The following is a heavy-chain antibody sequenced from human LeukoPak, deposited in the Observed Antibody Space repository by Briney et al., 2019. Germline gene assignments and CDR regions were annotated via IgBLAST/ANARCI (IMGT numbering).Heavy chain of an antibody. CDR2: ISGGGHTT. CDR1: GFIFNNYA. Sequence: GGSLRLSCAASGFIFNNYAMTWVRQAPGKGLEWVSVISGGGHTTYYADSVKGRFTISRDNSKNTPYLQMNSLRAEDTAVYYCARESPTFEYWGQGTLVTVSS. CDR3: ARESPTFEY. J-gene: IGHJ4*02. V-gene: IGHV3-23*01.